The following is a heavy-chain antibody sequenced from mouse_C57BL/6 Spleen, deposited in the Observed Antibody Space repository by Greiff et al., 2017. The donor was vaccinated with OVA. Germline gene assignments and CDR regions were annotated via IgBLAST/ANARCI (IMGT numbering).Heavy chain of an antibody. D-gene: IGHD2-3*01. CDR3: ARGIYDGYCDY. CDR1: GYTFTSYW. CDR2: IDPSDSYT. J-gene: IGHJ2*01. V-gene: IGHV1-69*01. Sequence: VQLQQSGAELVMPGASVKLSCKASGYTFTSYWMHWVKQRPGQGLEWIGEIDPSDSYTNYNQKFKGKSTLTVDKSSSTAYMQLSSLTSEDSAVYYCARGIYDGYCDYWGQGTTLTVSS.